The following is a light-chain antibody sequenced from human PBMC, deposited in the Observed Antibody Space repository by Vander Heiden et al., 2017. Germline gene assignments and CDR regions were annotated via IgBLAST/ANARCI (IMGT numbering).Light chain of an antibody. CDR1: RGISTW. CDR2: SAS. CDR3: QQANSFPRT. J-gene: IGKJ1*01. V-gene: IGKV1-12*01. Sequence: TQSPSSVSASVGDRVTIPCRASRGISTWLAWYQQIPGKAPKLLISSASSLQSGVTSRCSGSGSGTDFILTISTLQPEDFATYYCQQANSFPRTFGQGTKVEIK.